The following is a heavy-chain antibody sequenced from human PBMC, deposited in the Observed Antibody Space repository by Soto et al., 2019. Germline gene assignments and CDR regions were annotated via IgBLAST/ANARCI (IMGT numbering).Heavy chain of an antibody. J-gene: IGHJ6*02. D-gene: IGHD3-22*01. V-gene: IGHV4-39*01. CDR2: IYYSGST. Sequence: SETLSLTCTVSGGSISSSSYYWGWSRQPPGKGLEWIGSIYYSGSTYYNPSLKSRVTISVDTSKNQFSLKLSSVTAADTAVYYFARRLYYDSSGFEGGGMDVWGQGTTVTVSS. CDR1: GGSISSSSYY. CDR3: ARRLYYDSSGFEGGGMDV.